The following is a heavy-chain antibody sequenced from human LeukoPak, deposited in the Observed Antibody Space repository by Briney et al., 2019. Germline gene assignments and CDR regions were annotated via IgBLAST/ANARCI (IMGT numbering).Heavy chain of an antibody. CDR3: AREDVGASDY. CDR1: GFTFSSYA. CDR2: ISYDGSSK. V-gene: IGHV3-30-3*01. D-gene: IGHD1-26*01. Sequence: GGSLRLSCAASGFTFSSYAMHWVRQAPGKGLEWVAVISYDGSSKYYADSVKGRFTISRDNSKNTLYLQMNSLRAEDTAVYYCAREDVGASDYWGQGTLVTVSS. J-gene: IGHJ4*02.